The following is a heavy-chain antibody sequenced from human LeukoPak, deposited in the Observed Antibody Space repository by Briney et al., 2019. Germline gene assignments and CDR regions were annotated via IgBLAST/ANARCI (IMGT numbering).Heavy chain of an antibody. D-gene: IGHD2-15*01. CDR2: IYYSGST. J-gene: IGHJ6*03. Sequence: KTSETLSLTCTVSGGSISSYYWSWIRQPPGKGLEWIGYIYYSGSTNYYPSLRSRVTISIDTSKNQFSLKLSSVTAADTAVYYCARSLRTYSFYYYYYMDVWGKGTTVTVSS. V-gene: IGHV4-59*01. CDR1: GGSISSYY. CDR3: ARSLRTYSFYYYYYMDV.